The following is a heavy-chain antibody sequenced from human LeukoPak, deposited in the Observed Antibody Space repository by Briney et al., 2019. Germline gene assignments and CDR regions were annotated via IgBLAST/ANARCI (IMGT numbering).Heavy chain of an antibody. CDR1: GFTFSGYW. Sequence: PGGSLRLSCAASGFTFSGYWMHWVRQAPGKGLLWVSRIKSDGSSISYADSVKGRFAISRDNAKNTLYLQINSLRAEDTAVYYCAKVAGYSYVGVYYFDYWGQGTLVTVSS. CDR2: IKSDGSSI. V-gene: IGHV3-74*01. D-gene: IGHD5-18*01. CDR3: AKVAGYSYVGVYYFDY. J-gene: IGHJ4*02.